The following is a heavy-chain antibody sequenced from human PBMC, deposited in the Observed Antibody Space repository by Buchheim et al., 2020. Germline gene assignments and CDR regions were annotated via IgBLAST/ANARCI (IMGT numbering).Heavy chain of an antibody. CDR1: GFTFSSYW. V-gene: IGHV3-74*01. Sequence: EVQLVESGGGLVQPGGSLRLSCAASGFTFSSYWMHWVRQAPGKGLVWVSRINSDGSSTSYADSVKGRFTISRDNAKNTLYLQMNSLRAEDTSVYYCARGGLGVVNAADNWFDPWGQGTL. CDR3: ARGGLGVVNAADNWFDP. J-gene: IGHJ5*02. D-gene: IGHD2-15*01. CDR2: INSDGSST.